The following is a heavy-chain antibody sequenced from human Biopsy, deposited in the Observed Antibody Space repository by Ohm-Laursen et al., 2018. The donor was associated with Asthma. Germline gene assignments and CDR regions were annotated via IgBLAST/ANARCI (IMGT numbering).Heavy chain of an antibody. J-gene: IGHJ4*02. CDR2: ISGSGGST. CDR1: GFTFSSYA. V-gene: IGHV3-23*01. CDR3: ASQSSGPDFWSGYYYFDY. D-gene: IGHD3-3*01. Sequence: GSLRLSCTASGFTFSSYAMSWVRQAPGKGLEWVSAISGSGGSTYCADSVKGRFTISRDNSKNTLYLQMNSLRAEDTAVYYCASQSSGPDFWSGYYYFDYWGQGTLVTVSS.